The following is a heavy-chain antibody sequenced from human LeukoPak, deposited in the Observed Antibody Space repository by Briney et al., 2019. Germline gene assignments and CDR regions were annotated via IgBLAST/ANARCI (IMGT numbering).Heavy chain of an antibody. Sequence: QTGGSLRLSCTVSGFKFGDYAMSWVRQAPGKGLEWVGLIRSKAYGGATEHAASVRGRFTISRDDSKSIAYLQMNSLKTEDTAVYYCTRGYYDILTGYFIDYWGQGTLVTVSS. CDR1: GFKFGDYA. V-gene: IGHV3-49*04. J-gene: IGHJ4*02. CDR3: TRGYYDILTGYFIDY. CDR2: IRSKAYGGAT. D-gene: IGHD3-9*01.